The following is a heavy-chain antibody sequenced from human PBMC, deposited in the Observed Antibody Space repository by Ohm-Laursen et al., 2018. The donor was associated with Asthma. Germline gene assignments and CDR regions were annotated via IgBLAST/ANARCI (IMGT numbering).Heavy chain of an antibody. CDR1: GGTFSMDG. J-gene: IGHJ6*02. CDR3: ARGGFSSSWYSPKDV. V-gene: IGHV1-8*01. CDR2: MNPNSGNT. D-gene: IGHD6-13*01. Sequence: GSSVKVSCKASGGTFSMDGINWVRQATGQGLEWMGWMNPNSGNTGYAQKFQGRVTMTRNTSISTAYMELSSLRSEDTAVYYCARGGFSSSWYSPKDVWGQGTTVTVSS.